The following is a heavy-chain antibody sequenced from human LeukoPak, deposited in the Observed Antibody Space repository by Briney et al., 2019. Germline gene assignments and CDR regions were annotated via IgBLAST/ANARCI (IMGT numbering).Heavy chain of an antibody. J-gene: IGHJ4*02. CDR3: AGLTWERPNYGGNPPYFDY. V-gene: IGHV4-39*01. D-gene: IGHD4-23*01. CDR2: IYYSGST. CDR1: GGSISSSRYY. Sequence: SGTLSLTCTVSGGSISSSRYYWGWIRQPPGKGLEWIGTIYYSGSTFYNPPLKSRVTISVDTSKNQFSLKLSSVTAADTAVYYCAGLTWERPNYGGNPPYFDYWGQGTLVTVSS.